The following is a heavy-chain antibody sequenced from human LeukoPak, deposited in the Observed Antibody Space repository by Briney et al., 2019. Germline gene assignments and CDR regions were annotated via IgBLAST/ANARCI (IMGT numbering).Heavy chain of an antibody. D-gene: IGHD2-15*01. V-gene: IGHV4-4*02. CDR1: GASISSTNW. CDR3: ARNAAHEYYFDY. CDR2: IYHRGST. J-gene: IGHJ4*02. Sequence: SGTLSLTCAVSGASISSTNWWSLVRPPPRKGLEWIGEIYHRGSTNYNPSLKSRVTISVDKSKNQFSLKLNSVTAADTAVYHCARNAAHEYYFDYWGQGTLVTVSS.